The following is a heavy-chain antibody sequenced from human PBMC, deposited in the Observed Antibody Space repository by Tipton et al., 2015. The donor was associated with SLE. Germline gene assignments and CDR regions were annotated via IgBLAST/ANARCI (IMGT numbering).Heavy chain of an antibody. CDR2: INYSGST. D-gene: IGHD2-21*02. V-gene: IGHV4-34*01. CDR3: ARQLGWGDPFAFDY. Sequence: AGLVKPSETLSLTCTIYGGSFSGYHWSWIRQPPGKGLEWIGEINYSGSTNYNPSLKSRVTISIGTSKNQFSLKLSSVTAADTAIYYCARQLGWGDPFAFDYWDQGTLVTVSS. CDR1: GGSFSGYH. J-gene: IGHJ4*02.